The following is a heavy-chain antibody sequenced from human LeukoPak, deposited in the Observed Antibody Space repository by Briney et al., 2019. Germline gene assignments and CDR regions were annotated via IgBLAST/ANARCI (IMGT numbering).Heavy chain of an antibody. Sequence: ASVKVSCKASGYTFTGYYMHWVRQAPGQGLEWMGWINPNSGGTNYAQKFQGRVTMTRDTSISTAYMELSRLRSDDTAVYYCASSPPWRYPRSYNWFDPWGQGTLVTVSS. V-gene: IGHV1-2*02. CDR2: INPNSGGT. CDR1: GYTFTGYY. D-gene: IGHD3-3*01. J-gene: IGHJ5*02. CDR3: ASSPPWRYPRSYNWFDP.